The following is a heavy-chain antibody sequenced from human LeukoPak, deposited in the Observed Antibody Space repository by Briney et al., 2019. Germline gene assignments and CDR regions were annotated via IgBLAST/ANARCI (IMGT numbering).Heavy chain of an antibody. D-gene: IGHD3-22*01. J-gene: IGHJ4*02. CDR1: GGSIRSCSHY. Sequence: SETLSLTCAVSGGSIRSCSHYWAWIRQPPGKGLEWIGSIYYSGSTYYNRSLENRVTISIDTSKNHFSLKLSSLSAADTSVYYCAKRDDSGGNLVDLWGQGTLVTVS. CDR3: AKRDDSGGNLVDL. CDR2: IYYSGST. V-gene: IGHV4-39*02.